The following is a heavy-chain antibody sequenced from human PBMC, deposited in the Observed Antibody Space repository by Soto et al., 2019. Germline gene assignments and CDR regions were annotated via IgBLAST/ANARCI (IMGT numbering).Heavy chain of an antibody. CDR1: GFTFISYS. V-gene: IGHV3-30-3*01. Sequence: QVQLVESGGGIVQPGESLRLSCEASGFTFISYSIHWVRQAPGKGLEWVATISHDGARTSYADSVNGRFTISRDNSKTTVYLEMNSLRVEDTAVYHSARDKDWGWHDYWGQGTLVTVSS. CDR3: ARDKDWGWHDY. J-gene: IGHJ4*02. CDR2: ISHDGART. D-gene: IGHD2-8*02.